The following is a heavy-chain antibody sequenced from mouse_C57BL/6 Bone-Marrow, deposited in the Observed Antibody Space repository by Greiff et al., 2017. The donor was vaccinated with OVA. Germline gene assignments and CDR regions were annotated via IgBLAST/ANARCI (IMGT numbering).Heavy chain of an antibody. D-gene: IGHD1-1*01. CDR1: GFNIKDDY. J-gene: IGHJ3*01. CDR2: IDPENGDT. V-gene: IGHV14-4*01. CDR3: TTLTVVA. Sequence: EVKLEESGAELVRPGASVKLSCTASGFNIKDDYMHWVKQRPEQGLEWIGWIDPENGDTEYASKFQGKATITADTSSNTAYLQLSSLTSEDTAVYYWTTLTVVARGQGTLVTVSA.